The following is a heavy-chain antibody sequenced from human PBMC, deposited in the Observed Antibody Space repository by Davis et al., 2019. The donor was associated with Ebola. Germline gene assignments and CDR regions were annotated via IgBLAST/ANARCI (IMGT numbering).Heavy chain of an antibody. J-gene: IGHJ4*02. CDR2: ISYDGSNK. CDR3: ARVSWLGSYCDY. Sequence: GESLKISCAASGFTFISYAMHWVRQAPGKGLEWVAVISYDGSNKYYADSVKGRFTISRDNAKNSLYLQMNSLRAEDTAVYYCARVSWLGSYCDYWGQGTLVTVSS. V-gene: IGHV3-30-3*01. D-gene: IGHD1-26*01. CDR1: GFTFISYA.